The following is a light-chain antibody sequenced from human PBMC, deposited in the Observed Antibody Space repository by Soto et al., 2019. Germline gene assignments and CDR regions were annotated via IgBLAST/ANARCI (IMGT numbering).Light chain of an antibody. J-gene: IGKJ1*01. V-gene: IGKV1-5*01. CDR2: DAS. CDR1: QGIGRW. CDR3: QHYYGFSRT. Sequence: IRMSQSPPTLSASVGDRVTITCRASQGIGRWLAWYQQKPGKAPKLLIYDASSLESGVPSRFSGSGAGTEFTLTISSLQPDDFATYYCQHYYGFSRTFGQGTKVDI.